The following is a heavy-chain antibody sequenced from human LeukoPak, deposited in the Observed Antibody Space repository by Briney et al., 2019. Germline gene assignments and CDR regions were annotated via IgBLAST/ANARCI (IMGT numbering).Heavy chain of an antibody. Sequence: GESLKISCKGSGYSFTSYWISWVRQMPGEGLEWMGRIDPSDSYTNYSPSFQGHVTISADKSISTAYLQWSSLKASDTAMYYCARPGSGSYYYYGMDVWGQGTTVTVSS. V-gene: IGHV5-10-1*01. CDR3: ARPGSGSYYYYGMDV. CDR2: IDPSDSYT. J-gene: IGHJ6*02. D-gene: IGHD3-10*01. CDR1: GYSFTSYW.